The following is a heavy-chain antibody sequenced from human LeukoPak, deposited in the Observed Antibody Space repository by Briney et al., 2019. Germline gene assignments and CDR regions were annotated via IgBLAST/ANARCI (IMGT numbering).Heavy chain of an antibody. CDR2: ISYDGSNK. CDR1: GFTFSSYG. Sequence: GGSLRLSCAASGFTFSSYGMHWVRQAPGKGLEWVAVISYDGSNKYYADSVKGRFTISRDNSKNTLYLQMNSLRAEDTAVYYCARVTTLKRSFDYWGQGTLVTVSS. D-gene: IGHD4-17*01. CDR3: ARVTTLKRSFDY. V-gene: IGHV3-30*03. J-gene: IGHJ4*02.